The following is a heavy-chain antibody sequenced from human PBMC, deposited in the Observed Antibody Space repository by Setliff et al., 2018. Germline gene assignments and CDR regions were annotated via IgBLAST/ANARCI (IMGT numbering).Heavy chain of an antibody. V-gene: IGHV4-39*07. D-gene: IGHD3-3*01. Sequence: SETLSLTCTVSGGSISSSSYYWGWIRQPPGKGLEWIGSIYYSGSTYYNPSLKSRVTISVDTSKNQFSLKLSSVTAADTAVYYCARAVPYYDFWSGYYGHASYYMDVWGKGTTVTVSS. J-gene: IGHJ6*03. CDR1: GGSISSSSYY. CDR3: ARAVPYYDFWSGYYGHASYYMDV. CDR2: IYYSGST.